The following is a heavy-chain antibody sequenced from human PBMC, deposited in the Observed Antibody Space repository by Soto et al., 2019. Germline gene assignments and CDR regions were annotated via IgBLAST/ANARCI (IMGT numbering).Heavy chain of an antibody. V-gene: IGHV3-23*01. Sequence: EVQLLESGGDLVQPGGSLRLSCAASGFTFSTYAMRWVRQAPGKGLEWVSSITGSGDRTYYADSVKGRFTISRDNSNSTMHLQMNSLRAEDTTVYYCARMYSSSCDYWSQGTLVTVSS. CDR2: ITGSGDRT. CDR1: GFTFSTYA. D-gene: IGHD6-13*01. CDR3: ARMYSSSCDY. J-gene: IGHJ4*02.